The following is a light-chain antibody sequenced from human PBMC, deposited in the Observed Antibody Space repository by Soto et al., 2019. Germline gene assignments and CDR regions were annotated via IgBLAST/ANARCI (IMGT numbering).Light chain of an antibody. V-gene: IGLV2-14*01. CDR2: DVS. Sequence: VLTQPASVSGSPGQSITISCTGTSSDVGGYNYVSWYQQHPGKAPKLMIYDVSNRPSGVSNRFSGSKSGNTASLTISGLQAEDEADYYCSSYTSSSTLYVFGTGTKVTVL. CDR3: SSYTSSSTLYV. J-gene: IGLJ1*01. CDR1: SSDVGGYNY.